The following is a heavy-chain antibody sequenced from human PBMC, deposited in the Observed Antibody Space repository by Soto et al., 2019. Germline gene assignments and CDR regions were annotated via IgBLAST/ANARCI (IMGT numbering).Heavy chain of an antibody. CDR3: ARSIKDDAFDI. V-gene: IGHV1-3*01. CDR2: INAGTGNT. Sequence: QVQLVQSGAEVKKPGASVKVSCKASGYTFTSYVMHWVRQAPGQRLEWMGWINAGTGNTKYSQNFQGRVTITRDTSANTAYMELSSLRSEDTAVYYCARSIKDDAFDIWGQGTMVTVSS. CDR1: GYTFTSYV. J-gene: IGHJ3*02.